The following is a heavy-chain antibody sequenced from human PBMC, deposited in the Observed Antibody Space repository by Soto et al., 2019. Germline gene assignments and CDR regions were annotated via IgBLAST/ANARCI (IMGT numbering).Heavy chain of an antibody. CDR1: GYTYTNYP. CDR3: ASSSERGY. V-gene: IGHV1-3*01. CDR2: INVGNGNT. J-gene: IGHJ4*02. Sequence: QVQLVQSGAEVKKPGASVKVSCKASGYTYTNYPIHWVRQAPGQGLEWMGWINVGNGNTKYSQKFQGRVTMTRDTSASTASMGLSSLGSEDTAVYYCASSSERGYWGQGTLVTVSS.